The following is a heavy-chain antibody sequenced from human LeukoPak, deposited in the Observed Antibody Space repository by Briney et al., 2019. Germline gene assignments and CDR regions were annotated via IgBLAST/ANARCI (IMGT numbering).Heavy chain of an antibody. CDR3: ARGFRLRITMVRGVNWFDP. D-gene: IGHD3-10*01. CDR2: INHSGST. V-gene: IGHV4-34*01. J-gene: IGHJ5*02. Sequence: SETLSLTCAVYGGSFSGYYWSWIRQPPGKELEWIGEINHSGSTNYNPSLKSRVTISVDTSKNQFSLKLSSVTAADTAVYYCARGFRLRITMVRGVNWFDPWGQGTLVTVSS. CDR1: GGSFSGYY.